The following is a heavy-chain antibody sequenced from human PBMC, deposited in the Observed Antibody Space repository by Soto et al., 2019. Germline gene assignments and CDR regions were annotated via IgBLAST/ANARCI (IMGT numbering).Heavy chain of an antibody. D-gene: IGHD3-22*01. J-gene: IGHJ4*02. CDR1: GYTFPGYY. CDR3: ARVAMVTKRSDSSGIRYFDY. CDR2: INPNSGGT. Sequence: ASVKVSCKASGYTFPGYYMHWVRQAPGQGLEWMGWINPNSGGTNYAQKFQGWVTMTRDTSISTAYMELSRLRSDDTAVYYCARVAMVTKRSDSSGIRYFDYWGQGTLVTVSS. V-gene: IGHV1-2*04.